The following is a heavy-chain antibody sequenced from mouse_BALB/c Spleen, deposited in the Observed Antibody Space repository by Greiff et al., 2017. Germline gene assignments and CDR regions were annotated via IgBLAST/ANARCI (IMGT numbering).Heavy chain of an antibody. D-gene: IGHD4-1*01. CDR1: GFTFSSYG. CDR3: ARPLTGTNYFDY. J-gene: IGHJ2*01. Sequence: EVKLVESGGDLVKPGGSLKLSCAASGFTFSSYGMSWVRQTPDKRLEWVATISSGGSYTYYPDSVKGRFTISRDNAKNTLYLQMSSLKSEDTAMYYCARPLTGTNYFDYWGQGTTLTVSS. CDR2: ISSGGSYT. V-gene: IGHV5-6*01.